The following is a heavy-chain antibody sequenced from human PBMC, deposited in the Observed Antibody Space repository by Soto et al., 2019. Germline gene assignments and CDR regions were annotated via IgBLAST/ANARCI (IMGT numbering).Heavy chain of an antibody. CDR1: GESFRACY. Sequence: KTSETLSLTCVFSGESFRACYGNGMRQSPEKGLEWIADIHYTGTTNYNPSLKSRVTISMDTSKSQFSLKLTSVTAADTAVYYCVTFEERAPSGTQADFWRQGTLVTVSS. V-gene: IGHV4-34*01. D-gene: IGHD3-10*01. CDR3: VTFEERAPSGTQADF. CDR2: IHYTGTT. J-gene: IGHJ4*02.